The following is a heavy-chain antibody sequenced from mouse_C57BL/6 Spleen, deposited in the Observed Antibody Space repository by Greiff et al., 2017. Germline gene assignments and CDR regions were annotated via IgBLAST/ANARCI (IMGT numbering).Heavy chain of an antibody. CDR3: ARDLGGNDSWCAC. CDR2: ISDGGSYT. D-gene: IGHD2-2*01. J-gene: IGHJ3*01. V-gene: IGHV5-4*01. CDR1: GFTFSSYA. Sequence: EVQLVESGGGLVKPGGSLKLSCAASGFTFSSYAMSWVRQTPEKRLEWVATISDGGSYTYYPDNVKGRFTISRDNAKNNLYLQMSHLKSEDTAMYYCARDLGGNDSWCACWGQGTLVTVSA.